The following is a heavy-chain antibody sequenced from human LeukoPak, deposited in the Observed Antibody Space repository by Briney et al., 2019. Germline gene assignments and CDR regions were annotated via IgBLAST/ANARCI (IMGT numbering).Heavy chain of an antibody. CDR2: IDPSDSYT. Sequence: GESLKISFKGSGXSFTSYCISWVGQMPGKGLEWMGRIDPSDSYTNYSPSFQGHVTISADKSISTAYLQWSSLKASDTAMYYCARHEKYFDWSYPWGQGTLVTVSS. J-gene: IGHJ5*02. CDR1: GXSFTSYC. CDR3: ARHEKYFDWSYP. D-gene: IGHD3-9*01. V-gene: IGHV5-10-1*01.